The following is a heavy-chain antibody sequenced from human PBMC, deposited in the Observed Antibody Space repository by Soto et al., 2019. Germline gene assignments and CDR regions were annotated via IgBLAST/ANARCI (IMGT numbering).Heavy chain of an antibody. V-gene: IGHV4-59*02. CDR3: ARLDMITFGGVIARPRWFDP. J-gene: IGHJ5*02. Sequence: PSETLSLTCTVSGDSVSNNYWSWIRQPPGKGLEWIGYIYYSGSTYYNPSLKSRVTISVDTSKNQFSLKLSSVTAADTAVYYCARLDMITFGGVIARPRWFDPWGQGTLVTVSS. CDR2: IYYSGST. CDR1: GDSVSNNY. D-gene: IGHD3-16*02.